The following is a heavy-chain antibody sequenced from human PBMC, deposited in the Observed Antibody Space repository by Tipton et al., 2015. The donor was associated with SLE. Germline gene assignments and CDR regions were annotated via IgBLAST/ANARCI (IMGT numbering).Heavy chain of an antibody. CDR2: VYTSGST. CDR3: ARNPITMVRGVIPGAFDI. Sequence: TLSLTCTVSGDSISRYYRSCIRQPPGKGLQWIGYVYTSGSTSYNPALTRRVTISGDTSKNQFSLKMSSVTAADTAVYYCARNPITMVRGVIPGAFDIWGQGTMVTVSS. J-gene: IGHJ3*02. D-gene: IGHD3-10*01. V-gene: IGHV4-4*08. CDR1: GDSISRYY.